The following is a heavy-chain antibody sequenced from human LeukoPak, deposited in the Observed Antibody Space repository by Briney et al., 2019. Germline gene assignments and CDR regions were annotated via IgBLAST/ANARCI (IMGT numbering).Heavy chain of an antibody. Sequence: ASVKVSCKVSGYTLTELSMHWVRQAPGKGLEWMGGFDPEDGETIYAQKFQGRVTMTEDTSTDTAYMELSSLRAEDTAVYYCARGEYGSGSYHIDYWGQGTLVTVSS. J-gene: IGHJ4*02. V-gene: IGHV1-24*01. CDR2: FDPEDGET. CDR1: GYTLTELS. D-gene: IGHD3-10*01. CDR3: ARGEYGSGSYHIDY.